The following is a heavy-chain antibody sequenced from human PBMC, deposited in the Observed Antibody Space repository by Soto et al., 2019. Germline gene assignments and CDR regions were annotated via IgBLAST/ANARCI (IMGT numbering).Heavy chain of an antibody. D-gene: IGHD1-26*01. J-gene: IGHJ4*02. CDR3: ARVGREQPGYYFDY. Sequence: ASVKVSCKASGYTFTGYYMHWVRQAPGQGLEWMGWINPNSGGTNYAQKFQGWVTMTRDTSISAAYMELSRLRSDDTAVYYCARVGREQPGYYFDYWGQGTLVTVSS. CDR2: INPNSGGT. V-gene: IGHV1-2*04. CDR1: GYTFTGYY.